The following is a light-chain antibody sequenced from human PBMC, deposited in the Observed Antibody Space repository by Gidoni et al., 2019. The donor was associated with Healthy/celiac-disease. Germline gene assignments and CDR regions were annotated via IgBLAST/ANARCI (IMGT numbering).Light chain of an antibody. CDR1: QSIGSC. Sequence: DIPMTQSPSTLSASVGDIVTITCRASQSIGSCFGWYQQKPGKAPKLLIYKSSSVESGVPSRFSGSGSGTEFTLTISSRQPDDFATYYRQQYNSYSTFGQGTKVEIK. CDR3: QQYNSYST. J-gene: IGKJ1*01. CDR2: KSS. V-gene: IGKV1-5*03.